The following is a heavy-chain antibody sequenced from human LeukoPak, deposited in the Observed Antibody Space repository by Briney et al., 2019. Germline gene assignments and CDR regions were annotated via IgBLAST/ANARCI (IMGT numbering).Heavy chain of an antibody. CDR1: GGSISSSSYY. V-gene: IGHV4-39*07. CDR2: IYYSGST. CDR3: ARGGRMVRAFDY. Sequence: SETLSLTCTVSGGSISSSSYYWGWIRQPPGKGLEWIGSIYYSGSTYYNPSLKSRVTISVDTSKNQFSLKLSSVTAADTAVYYCARGGRMVRAFDYWGQGTLVTVSS. J-gene: IGHJ4*02. D-gene: IGHD3-10*01.